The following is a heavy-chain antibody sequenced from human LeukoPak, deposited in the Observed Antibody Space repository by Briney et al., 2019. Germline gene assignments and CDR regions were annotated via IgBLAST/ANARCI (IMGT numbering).Heavy chain of an antibody. D-gene: IGHD5-12*01. V-gene: IGHV5-51*01. CDR2: IYPGDSDT. CDR3: ARLFYMATISGWFDP. Sequence: EESLKISCKGSGYSFTSYWIGWVRQMPGKGLEWMGIIYPGDSDTRYSPSFQGQVTISADKSISTAYLQWSSLKASDTAMYYCARLFYMATISGWFDPWGQGTLVTVSS. J-gene: IGHJ5*02. CDR1: GYSFTSYW.